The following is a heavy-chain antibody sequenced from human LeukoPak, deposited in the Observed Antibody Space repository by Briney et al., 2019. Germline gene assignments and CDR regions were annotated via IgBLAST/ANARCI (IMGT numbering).Heavy chain of an antibody. CDR2: IRGNGGGT. CDR3: AKDQIGVLPDAFDI. J-gene: IGHJ3*02. Sequence: GGSLRLSCAASGFTFSNYAMTWVRQAPGKGLEWVSSIRGNGGGTFHADSVKGRFTISRDNSENTLFLQMNSLRADDAAIYYCAKDQIGVLPDAFDIWGQGTMVSVSS. D-gene: IGHD3-10*01. CDR1: GFTFSNYA. V-gene: IGHV3-23*01.